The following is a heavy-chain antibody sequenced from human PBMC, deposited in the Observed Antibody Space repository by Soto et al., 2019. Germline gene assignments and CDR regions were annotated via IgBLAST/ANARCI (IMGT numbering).Heavy chain of an antibody. V-gene: IGHV4-31*03. J-gene: IGHJ6*01. D-gene: IGHD5-12*01. Sequence: SETLALSCSVPGGCITTGGYYWSWILQHPRKGLEWSGCIYYSGNTDYNPSIKSRGTISLDTSKNYVGLKLGSLVAADTAVYYCARARYRSHYY. CDR3: ARARYRSHYY. CDR2: IYYSGNT. CDR1: GGCITTGGYY.